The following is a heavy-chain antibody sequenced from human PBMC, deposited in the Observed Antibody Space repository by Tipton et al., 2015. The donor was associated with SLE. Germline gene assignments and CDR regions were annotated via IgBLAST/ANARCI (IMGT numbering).Heavy chain of an antibody. CDR1: GASIGGGGYY. V-gene: IGHV4-31*03. CDR3: ARYCSGGSCYHWFDP. Sequence: LSLTCTVSGASIGGGGYYWSWIRQHPGRGLEWIGYIYDGGSTYYSASLKSRATISVDTSKNQLSLRLSSVTAADTAVYFCARYCSGGSCYHWFDPWGQGTLVTVSS. D-gene: IGHD2-15*01. CDR2: IYDGGST. J-gene: IGHJ5*02.